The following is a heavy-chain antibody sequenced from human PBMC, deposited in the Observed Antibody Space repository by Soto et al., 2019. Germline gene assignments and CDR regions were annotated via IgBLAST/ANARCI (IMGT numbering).Heavy chain of an antibody. V-gene: IGHV1-69*13. CDR1: GGTFSSYA. J-gene: IGHJ5*02. Sequence: SVKVSCKASGGTFSSYAISWVRQAPGQGLEWMGGIIPIFGTANYAQKFQGRVTITADESTSTAYMELSSLRSEDTAVYYCARQLSYYYDSSGDPMDNWFDPWGQGTLVTVSS. D-gene: IGHD3-22*01. CDR3: ARQLSYYYDSSGDPMDNWFDP. CDR2: IIPIFGTA.